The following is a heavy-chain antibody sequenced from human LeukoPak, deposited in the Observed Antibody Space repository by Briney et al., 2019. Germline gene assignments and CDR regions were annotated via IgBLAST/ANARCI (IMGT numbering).Heavy chain of an antibody. D-gene: IGHD3-3*01. Sequence: SETLSLTCTVSGGSISNYYWSWIRQPPGRGLEWIGYIYYTGSTNYKHSLKSRVPISVDTSKNQFPLQLSSVTAADTAVYYCARAPPTRLFWCCYFFFPDHLGQGTLVTVSS. J-gene: IGHJ5*02. CDR1: GGSISNYY. CDR2: IYYTGST. V-gene: IGHV4-59*01. CDR3: ARAPPTRLFWCCYFFFPDH.